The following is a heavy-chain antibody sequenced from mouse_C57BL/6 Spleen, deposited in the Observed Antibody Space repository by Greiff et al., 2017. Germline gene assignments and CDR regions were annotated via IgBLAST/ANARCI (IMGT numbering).Heavy chain of an antibody. V-gene: IGHV1-81*01. CDR1: GYTFTSYG. J-gene: IGHJ1*03. Sequence: QVQLQQSGAELARPGASVKLSCKASGYTFTSYGISWVKQRTGQGLEWIGEIYPRSGNTYYNEKFKGKATLTADKSSSTADMELRSLTSEDSAVYYCARWEVYDPALVFDVWGTGTTVTVSS. CDR3: ARWEVYDPALVFDV. D-gene: IGHD2-3*01. CDR2: IYPRSGNT.